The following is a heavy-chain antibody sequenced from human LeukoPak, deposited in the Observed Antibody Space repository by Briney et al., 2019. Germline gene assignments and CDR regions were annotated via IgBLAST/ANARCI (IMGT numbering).Heavy chain of an antibody. CDR3: AKAYGGNSWDY. Sequence: GGSLRLSCAASGFTFSSYWMHWVRQAPGEGLVWVSRINSDGSSTSYADSVKGRFIISRDNAKNTLYLQMNSLRAEDTAVYYCAKAYGGNSWDYWGQGTLVTVSS. CDR1: GFTFSSYW. D-gene: IGHD4-23*01. J-gene: IGHJ4*02. V-gene: IGHV3-74*01. CDR2: INSDGSST.